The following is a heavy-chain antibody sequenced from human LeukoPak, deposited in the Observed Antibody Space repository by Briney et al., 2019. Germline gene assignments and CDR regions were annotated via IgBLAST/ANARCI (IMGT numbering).Heavy chain of an antibody. Sequence: GGSLRLSCAASGFTFSDYYMSWVRQAPGKGLEWVSSISHGSSYIYYADSVKGRFTISRDNAENSLYLQMNSLRAEDTAVYYCARGPKYIASTGPHYFDYWGQGTLVTVSS. CDR1: GFTFSDYY. D-gene: IGHD1-1*01. V-gene: IGHV3-21*01. CDR3: ARGPKYIASTGPHYFDY. CDR2: ISHGSSYI. J-gene: IGHJ4*02.